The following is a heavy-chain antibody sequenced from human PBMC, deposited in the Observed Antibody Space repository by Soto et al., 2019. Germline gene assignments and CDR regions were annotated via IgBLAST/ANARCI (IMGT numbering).Heavy chain of an antibody. Sequence: ASVKVSCKTSGYSLTAYAMHWVRQAPGRSLEPMGWINADNSNTEVSERFQGRVTITRGTVANTVYLELSSLRSEDTAVYYCATARAPGDYSGQGTLVTVS. CDR3: ATARAPGDY. D-gene: IGHD2-21*02. CDR2: INADNSNT. CDR1: GYSLTAYA. V-gene: IGHV1-3*01. J-gene: IGHJ4*02.